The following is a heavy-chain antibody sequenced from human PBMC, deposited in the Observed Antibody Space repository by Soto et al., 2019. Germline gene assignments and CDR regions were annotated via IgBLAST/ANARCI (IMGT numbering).Heavy chain of an antibody. Sequence: PSETLSLTCTVSGASFSHFYWSWIRQAPGKGLEWIGYVYSGGGTNYSPSFMGRVTISVDTTDNQFSLKLNSVTAADTAVYYCAREKTPMSPHYFYYGMDVWGQGTTVTVSS. CDR2: VYSGGGT. CDR1: GASFSHFY. J-gene: IGHJ6*02. CDR3: AREKTPMSPHYFYYGMDV. V-gene: IGHV4-59*01. D-gene: IGHD3-9*01.